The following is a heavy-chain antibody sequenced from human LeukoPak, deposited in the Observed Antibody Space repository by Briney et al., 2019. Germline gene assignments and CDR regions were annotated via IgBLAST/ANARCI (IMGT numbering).Heavy chain of an antibody. J-gene: IGHJ4*02. V-gene: IGHV3-30-3*01. D-gene: IGHD4-17*01. CDR3: AKELDYGDYVSAFDY. Sequence: GGSLRLSCAASGFTFSSFAMHWVRQAPGKGLEWVALISYDGSNKYYADSVKGRFTISRDNSKNTLYLQMNSLRAEDTAVYYCAKELDYGDYVSAFDYWGQGTLVTVSS. CDR1: GFTFSSFA. CDR2: ISYDGSNK.